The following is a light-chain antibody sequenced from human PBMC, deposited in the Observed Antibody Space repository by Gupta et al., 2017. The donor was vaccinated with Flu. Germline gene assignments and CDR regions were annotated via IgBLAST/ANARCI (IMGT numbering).Light chain of an antibody. CDR1: SSDVGGYNY. J-gene: IGLJ1*01. CDR3: SSYTSSSTLV. V-gene: IGLV2-14*01. Sequence: QSALTQPASVSGSPGQSITISWTGTSSDVGGYNYVSWYQQHPGKAPKLMIYEVSNRPSGGSNRFSGSKSGNTASLTISGLQAEDEADYYCSSYTSSSTLVFGTGTKVTVL. CDR2: EVS.